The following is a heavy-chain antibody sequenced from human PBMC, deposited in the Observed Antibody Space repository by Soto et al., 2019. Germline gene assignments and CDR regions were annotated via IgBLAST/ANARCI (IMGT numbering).Heavy chain of an antibody. CDR1: GFTFSSYA. J-gene: IGHJ4*02. CDR2: ISGSGGST. D-gene: IGHD3-16*01. CDR3: AKGASPELGPGPKYCFDY. V-gene: IGHV3-23*01. Sequence: GGSLRLSCAASGFTFSSYAMSWVRQAPGKGLEWVSDISGSGGSTYYADSVKGRFTISRDNSKNTLYLQMNSLRAEDTAVYYCAKGASPELGPGPKYCFDYWGQGTLVTVSS.